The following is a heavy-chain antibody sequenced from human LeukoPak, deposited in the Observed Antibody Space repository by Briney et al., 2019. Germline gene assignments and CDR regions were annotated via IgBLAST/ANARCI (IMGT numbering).Heavy chain of an antibody. V-gene: IGHV3-74*01. CDR3: ARGGTSPIDC. CDR2: LNSDGSST. Sequence: PGGSLRLSCAASGFTFSSFWMHWVRQAPGKGLVWVSRLNSDGSSTNYADPVRGPFTISRDNAKNTLYLQMNSLRADDTAVYYCARGGTSPIDCWGQGTLVTVSS. CDR1: GFTFSSFW. D-gene: IGHD1-1*01. J-gene: IGHJ4*02.